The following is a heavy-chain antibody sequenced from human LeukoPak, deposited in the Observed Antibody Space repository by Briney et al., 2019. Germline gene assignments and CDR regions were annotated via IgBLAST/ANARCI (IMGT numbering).Heavy chain of an antibody. Sequence: GGSLRLSCAASGFTFSSYWMSWVRQAPGKGLEWVANIHPHGGEKYYVDSMKGRITISRDNAKNSLYLQMNGLRAEDTAVYYCSRDHAAVPGGDHWGQGTLVTVSS. CDR1: GFTFSSYW. CDR3: SRDHAAVPGGDH. J-gene: IGHJ5*02. CDR2: IHPHGGEK. D-gene: IGHD6-25*01. V-gene: IGHV3-7*04.